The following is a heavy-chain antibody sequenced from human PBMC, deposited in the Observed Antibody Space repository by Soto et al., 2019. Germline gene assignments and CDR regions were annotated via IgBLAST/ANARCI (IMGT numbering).Heavy chain of an antibody. Sequence: EVQLVESGGGLVQPGGSLRLSCAASGFTFSSYWMHWDRQAPGKGLVWVSRINSDGSSTSYADSVKGRFTISRDNAKNTLYLQMNSLRAEDTAVYYCARARAIAAAGISWFDPWGQGTLGTVSS. CDR1: GFTFSSYW. V-gene: IGHV3-74*01. CDR3: ARARAIAAAGISWFDP. D-gene: IGHD6-13*01. J-gene: IGHJ5*02. CDR2: INSDGSST.